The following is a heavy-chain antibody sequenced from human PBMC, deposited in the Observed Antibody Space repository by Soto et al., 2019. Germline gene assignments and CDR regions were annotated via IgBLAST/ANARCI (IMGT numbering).Heavy chain of an antibody. J-gene: IGHJ3*02. Sequence: XSVKVSCKASGYTFTSYAMHWVRQAPVQRLEWMGWINAGNGNTKYSQKFQGRVTITRDTSASTAYMELSSVTAADTAVYYCARGGDYYDRDAAFDIWGQGTMVTVSS. CDR1: GYTFTSYA. V-gene: IGHV1-3*01. CDR2: INAGNGNT. D-gene: IGHD3-22*01. CDR3: ARGGDYYDRDAAFDI.